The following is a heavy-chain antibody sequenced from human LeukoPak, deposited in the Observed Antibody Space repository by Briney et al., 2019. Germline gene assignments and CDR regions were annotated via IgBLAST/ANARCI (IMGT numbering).Heavy chain of an antibody. CDR3: GRVFCGGNCYSPPLPDY. J-gene: IGHJ4*02. CDR2: IWYDGSNR. D-gene: IGHD2-21*02. V-gene: IGHV3-33*01. CDR1: GFIFSSFG. Sequence: PGRSLRLSCAAPGFIFSSFGMQWVRQAPGKGLDWVAGIWYDGSNRNYADSVKGRFTISRDNSKNTLFLQMDSLRAEDTAVYYCGRVFCGGNCYSPPLPDYWGQGTLVTVSA.